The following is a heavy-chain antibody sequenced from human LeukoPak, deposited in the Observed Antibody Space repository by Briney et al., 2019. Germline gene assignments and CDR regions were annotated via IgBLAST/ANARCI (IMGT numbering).Heavy chain of an antibody. D-gene: IGHD3-3*01. V-gene: IGHV4-34*01. Sequence: SETLSLTCAVYGGSFSGYYWSWIRQPPGKGLEWIGEINHSGSTNYNPSLKSRVTISVDTSKNQFSLKLSSVTAADTAVYYCARGGRFLEWFWSYWGQGTLVTVSS. CDR3: ARGGRFLEWFWSY. CDR1: GGSFSGYY. CDR2: INHSGST. J-gene: IGHJ4*02.